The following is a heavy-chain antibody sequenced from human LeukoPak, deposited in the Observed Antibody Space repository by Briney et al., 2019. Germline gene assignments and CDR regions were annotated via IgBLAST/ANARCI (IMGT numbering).Heavy chain of an antibody. CDR2: IYYSGST. CDR3: AREPAEGDNWFDP. D-gene: IGHD2-2*01. Sequence: SETLSLTCTVSGGSISSGDYYWSWIRQPPGKGPEWIGYIYYSGSTNYNPSLKSRVTISVDTSKNQFSLKLGSVTAADTAVYYCAREPAEGDNWFDPWGQGTLVTVSS. V-gene: IGHV4-61*08. CDR1: GGSISSGDYY. J-gene: IGHJ5*02.